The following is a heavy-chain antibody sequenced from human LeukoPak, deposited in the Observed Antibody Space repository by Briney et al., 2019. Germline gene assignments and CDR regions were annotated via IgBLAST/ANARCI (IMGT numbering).Heavy chain of an antibody. V-gene: IGHV4-61*05. Sequence: SETLSLTCTVSGGSISSSSYYWGWIRQPPGKGLEWIGYISYSGSTNYNPSLKSRVSISVDTSKNQFSLKLSSVTAADTAVYYCVRVNGYDSSGYYFDYWGQGTLVTVSS. J-gene: IGHJ4*02. CDR3: VRVNGYDSSGYYFDY. CDR1: GGSISSSSYY. CDR2: ISYSGST. D-gene: IGHD3-22*01.